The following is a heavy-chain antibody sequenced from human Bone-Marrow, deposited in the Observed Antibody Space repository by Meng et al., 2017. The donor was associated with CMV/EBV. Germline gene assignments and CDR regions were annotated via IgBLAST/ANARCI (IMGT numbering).Heavy chain of an antibody. V-gene: IGHV1-18*01. Sequence: ASGYTFTSYGINWVRQATGQGLEWRGWSSAYNGNTNYAQKLQGRVTMTTDTSTSTAYLDLRSLRSDDTAVYYCARGREYQLLSFDYWGQGTLVTVSS. J-gene: IGHJ4*02. D-gene: IGHD2-2*01. CDR1: GYTFTSYG. CDR2: SSAYNGNT. CDR3: ARGREYQLLSFDY.